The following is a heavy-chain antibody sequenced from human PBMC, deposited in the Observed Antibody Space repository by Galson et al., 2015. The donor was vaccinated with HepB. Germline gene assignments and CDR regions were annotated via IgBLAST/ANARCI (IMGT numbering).Heavy chain of an antibody. J-gene: IGHJ3*02. CDR1: GGSISSSSYY. CDR2: FNYRGST. Sequence: TLSLTCTVSGGSISSSSYYWGWIRQPPGKGLEWIGTFNYRGSTYYNPSLNSRGTISLDRSKRQFFLELRFVTAADTAFYYCVRSLPSAGLPIDVFDIWGQGTLATVSS. V-gene: IGHV4-39*07. D-gene: IGHD6-13*01. CDR3: VRSLPSAGLPIDVFDI.